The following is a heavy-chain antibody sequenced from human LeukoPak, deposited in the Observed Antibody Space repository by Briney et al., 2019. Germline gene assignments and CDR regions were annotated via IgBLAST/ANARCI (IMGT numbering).Heavy chain of an antibody. V-gene: IGHV3-21*01. CDR1: GFTFSSYG. J-gene: IGHJ4*02. CDR2: ISGNSNYR. Sequence: GGSLRLSCAASGFTFSSYGMNWVRQAPGKGLEWVSSISGNSNYRYYADSVRGRFTISRDNAKNSLYLQMNSLRAEDTAVYYRARDFVVEGYWGQGTLVTVSS. D-gene: IGHD2-15*01. CDR3: ARDFVVEGY.